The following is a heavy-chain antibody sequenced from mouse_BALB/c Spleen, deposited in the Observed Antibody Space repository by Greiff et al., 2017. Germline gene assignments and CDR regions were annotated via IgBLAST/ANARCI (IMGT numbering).Heavy chain of an antibody. CDR2: ISYDGSN. D-gene: IGHD1-1*01. Sequence: ESGPGLVKPSQSLSLTCSVTGYSITSGYYWNWIRQFPGNKLEWMGYISYDGSNNYNPSLKNRISITRDTSKNQFFLKLNSVTTEDTATYYCARDFTTVVGDYWGQGTTLTVSS. CDR1: GYSITSGYY. V-gene: IGHV3-6*02. J-gene: IGHJ2*01. CDR3: ARDFTTVVGDY.